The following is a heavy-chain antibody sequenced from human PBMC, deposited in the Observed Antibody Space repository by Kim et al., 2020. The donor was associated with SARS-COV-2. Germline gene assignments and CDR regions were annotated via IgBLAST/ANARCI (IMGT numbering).Heavy chain of an antibody. D-gene: IGHD3-22*01. CDR3: ARDKEKGLDSFDY. V-gene: IGHV3-33*08. Sequence: GGSLRLSCAASGFTFSSYGMHWVRQAPGKGLEWVAVIWYDGSNKYYADSVKGRFTISRDNSKNTLYLQMNSLRAEDTAVYYCARDKEKGLDSFDYWGQGTLVTVSS. CDR1: GFTFSSYG. CDR2: IWYDGSNK. J-gene: IGHJ4*02.